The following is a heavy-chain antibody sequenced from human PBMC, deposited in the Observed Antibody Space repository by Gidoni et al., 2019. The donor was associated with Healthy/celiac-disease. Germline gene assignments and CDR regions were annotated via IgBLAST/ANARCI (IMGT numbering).Heavy chain of an antibody. CDR3: AKDQGYSSGWFVGFNFDI. V-gene: IGHV3-23*01. CDR1: GFTFSSSA. J-gene: IGHJ3*02. D-gene: IGHD6-19*01. Sequence: EVQLLESGGGLVQPGGSLRLSCAASGFTFSSSAMSWVRQAPGKGLEWVSAISGSGGSTYYADSVKGRFTISRDKSKNTLYLQMNSLRAEDTAVYYCAKDQGYSSGWFVGFNFDIWGQGTMVTVSS. CDR2: ISGSGGST.